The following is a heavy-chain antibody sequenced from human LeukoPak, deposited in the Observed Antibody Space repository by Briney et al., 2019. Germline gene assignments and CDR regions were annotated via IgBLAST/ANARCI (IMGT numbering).Heavy chain of an antibody. CDR2: IYYSGST. D-gene: IGHD6-13*01. J-gene: IGHJ3*02. V-gene: IGHV4-61*01. Sequence: SETLSLTCTVSGGSISSSSYYWGWIRQHPGKGLEWIGYIYYSGSTNYNPSLKSRVTISVDTSKNQFSLKLSSVTAADTAVYYCARESPIAAAGTRDAFDIWGQGTMVTVSS. CDR1: GGSISSSSYY. CDR3: ARESPIAAAGTRDAFDI.